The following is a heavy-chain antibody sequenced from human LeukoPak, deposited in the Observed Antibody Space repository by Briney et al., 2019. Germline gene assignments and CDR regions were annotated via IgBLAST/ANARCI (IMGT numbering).Heavy chain of an antibody. J-gene: IGHJ4*02. CDR3: ASHYYDSSGVDY. CDR1: GGSISSYY. CDR2: IYYSGST. V-gene: IGHV4-59*01. Sequence: QPSGTLSLTCTVSGGSISSYYWSWIWQPPGKGLEWIGYIYYSGSTNYNPSLKSRVTISVDTSKNQFSLKLSSVTAADTAVYYCASHYYDSSGVDYWGQGTLVTVSS. D-gene: IGHD3-22*01.